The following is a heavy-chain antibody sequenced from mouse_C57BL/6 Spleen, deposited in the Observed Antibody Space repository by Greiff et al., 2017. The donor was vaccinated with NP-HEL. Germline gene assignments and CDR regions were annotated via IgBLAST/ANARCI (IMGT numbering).Heavy chain of an antibody. CDR2: IYPSDSET. CDR1: GYTFTSYW. V-gene: IGHV1-61*01. J-gene: IGHJ3*01. D-gene: IGHD1-1*01. CDR3: ARGGLITTSWFAY. Sequence: VQLQQPGAELVRPGSSVKLSCKASGYTFTSYWMDWVKQRPGQGLEWIGNIYPSDSETHYNQKFKDKATLTVNKSSSTAYMQLSSLTSEDSAVYYCARGGLITTSWFAYWGQGTLVTVSA.